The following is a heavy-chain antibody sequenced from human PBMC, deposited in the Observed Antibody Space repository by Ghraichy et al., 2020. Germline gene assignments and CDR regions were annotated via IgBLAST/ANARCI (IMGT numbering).Heavy chain of an antibody. J-gene: IGHJ4*02. CDR1: GFTFSSYG. Sequence: GGSLRLSCAASGFTFSSYGMHWVRQAPGKGLEWVAVISYDGSNKYYADSVKGRFTISRDNSKNTLYLQMNSLRAEDTAVYYCAKEGSGLWATLPYFDYWGQGTLVTVSS. V-gene: IGHV3-30*18. CDR2: ISYDGSNK. D-gene: IGHD5-12*01. CDR3: AKEGSGLWATLPYFDY.